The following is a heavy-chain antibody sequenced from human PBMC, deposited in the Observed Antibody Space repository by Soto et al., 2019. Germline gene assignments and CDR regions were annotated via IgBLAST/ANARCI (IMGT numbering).Heavy chain of an antibody. V-gene: IGHV4-34*01. J-gene: IGHJ4*02. Sequence: QVQLQQWGAGLLKPSETLSLTCAVYGGSFSGYYWSWIRQPPGKGLEWIGEINHSGSTNYNPSLKSRVTVSVDTSKNQFSLKLSSVTAADTAVYYCARSITIFGVVIIRSDYWGQGTLVTVSS. CDR3: ARSITIFGVVIIRSDY. CDR2: INHSGST. CDR1: GGSFSGYY. D-gene: IGHD3-3*01.